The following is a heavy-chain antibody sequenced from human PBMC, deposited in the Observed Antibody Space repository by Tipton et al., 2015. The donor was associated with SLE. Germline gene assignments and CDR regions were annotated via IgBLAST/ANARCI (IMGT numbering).Heavy chain of an antibody. CDR2: ITSSAGYK. CDR3: AREAWELLHCYSYYYIDL. V-gene: IGHV3-21*01. D-gene: IGHD1-26*01. CDR1: GFNFSDYD. J-gene: IGHJ6*03. Sequence: SLRLSCAASGFNFSDYDMNWVRQAPGKGLEWVSSITSSAGYKYYADSVKGRFIISRDDATNSLYLQMNSLRAEDTAVYYCAREAWELLHCYSYYYIDLWGKGTTVTVSS.